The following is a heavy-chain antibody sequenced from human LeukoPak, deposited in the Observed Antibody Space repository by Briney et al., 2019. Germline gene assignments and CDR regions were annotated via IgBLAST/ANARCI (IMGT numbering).Heavy chain of an antibody. D-gene: IGHD3-10*01. V-gene: IGHV4-31*03. CDR1: GGSISSGGYY. J-gene: IGHJ4*02. Sequence: SQTLSLTCTVSGGSISSGGYYWSWIRQLPGKGLEWIGYIYYSGSTYYNPSLKSRVTISVDTSKNQFSLKLSSVTAADTAVYYCARGWDYYGSGSYIWGQGTLVTVSS. CDR2: IYYSGST. CDR3: ARGWDYYGSGSYI.